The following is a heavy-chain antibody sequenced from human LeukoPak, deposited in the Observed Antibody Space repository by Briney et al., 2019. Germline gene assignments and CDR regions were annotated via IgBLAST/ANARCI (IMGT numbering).Heavy chain of an antibody. CDR3: ARVSEGVVDV. Sequence: GGSLRLSCVASGFTFSSYSMNWVRQAPGKGLEWVSSISSSSSYIYYADSMKGRFTISRDNAKNSLYLQMNSLRAEDTAVYYCARVSEGVVDVWGQGTTVTVSS. J-gene: IGHJ6*02. D-gene: IGHD3-16*01. CDR1: GFTFSSYS. CDR2: ISSSSSYI. V-gene: IGHV3-21*01.